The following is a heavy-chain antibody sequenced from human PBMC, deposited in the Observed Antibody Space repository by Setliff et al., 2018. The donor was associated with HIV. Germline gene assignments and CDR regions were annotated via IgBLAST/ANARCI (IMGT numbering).Heavy chain of an antibody. J-gene: IGHJ6*03. CDR2: IYFSGST. V-gene: IGHV4-39*01. CDR3: ARHPRHYNILTGYRYYYMDV. Sequence: SETLSLTCTVSGDSTSSSSSYWGWIRQPPGRGLEWIGSIYFSGSTYYNPPLESRVTISMDTSKNQFSLKLTSVTAADTAVYYCARHPRHYNILTGYRYYYMDVWGKGTTVTVSS. CDR1: GDSTSSSSSY. D-gene: IGHD3-9*01.